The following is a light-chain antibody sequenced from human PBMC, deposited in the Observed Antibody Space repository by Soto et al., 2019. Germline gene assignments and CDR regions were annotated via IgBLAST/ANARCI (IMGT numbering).Light chain of an antibody. CDR2: DAS. CDR1: QSISRS. J-gene: IGKJ4*01. CDR3: QQYGSSPLT. Sequence: EIVMTQSPATLSVSPGERATLSCRASQSISRSLAWYQQKPGQAPRLLISDASTRATGIPARFSGSGSGTDFTLTISRLEPEDFAVYYCQQYGSSPLTFGRGTKVDIK. V-gene: IGKV3-20*01.